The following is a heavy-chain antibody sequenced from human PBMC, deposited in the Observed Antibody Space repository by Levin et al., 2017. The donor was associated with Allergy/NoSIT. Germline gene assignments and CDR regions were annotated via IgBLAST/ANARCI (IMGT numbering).Heavy chain of an antibody. Sequence: LSLTCAASGFTFSSYGMHWVRPAPGKGLEWVAVIWDDGYKKYYADSVKGRFTISRDNSKNTLYLQMNSLRAEDTAVYYCARVLRFYYYYYMDVWGKGTTVTFSS. CDR1: GFTFSSYG. CDR3: ARVLRFYYYYYMDV. V-gene: IGHV3-33*01. CDR2: IWDDGYKK. J-gene: IGHJ6*03. D-gene: IGHD5-12*01.